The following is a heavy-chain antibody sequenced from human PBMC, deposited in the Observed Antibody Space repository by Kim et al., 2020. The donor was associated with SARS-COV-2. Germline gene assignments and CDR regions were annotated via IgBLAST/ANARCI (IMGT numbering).Heavy chain of an antibody. CDR1: GYSFTSYW. V-gene: IGHV5-10-1*01. CDR3: ARLLSDYYGSGSSDGGGWFDP. J-gene: IGHJ5*02. D-gene: IGHD3-10*01. Sequence: GESLKISCKGSGYSFTSYWISWVRQMPGKGLEWMGRIDPSDSYTNYSPSFQGHVTISADKSISTAYLQWSSLKASDTAMYYCARLLSDYYGSGSSDGGGWFDPWGQGTLVTVSS. CDR2: IDPSDSYT.